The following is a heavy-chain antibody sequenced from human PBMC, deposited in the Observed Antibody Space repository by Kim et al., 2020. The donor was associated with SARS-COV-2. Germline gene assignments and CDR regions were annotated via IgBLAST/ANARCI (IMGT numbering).Heavy chain of an antibody. CDR2: IYPGDSDT. V-gene: IGHV5-51*01. CDR1: GYNFPTYW. D-gene: IGHD3-3*02. Sequence: GESLKISCKGSGYNFPTYWIGWVRQMPGKGLEWMGIIYPGDSDTRYSPSFQGQVTISADKSPTTAYLQWTSLKASDTAMSYCARSAGPYHFYLDFSGQGT. J-gene: IGHJ4*02. CDR3: ARSAGPYHFYLDF.